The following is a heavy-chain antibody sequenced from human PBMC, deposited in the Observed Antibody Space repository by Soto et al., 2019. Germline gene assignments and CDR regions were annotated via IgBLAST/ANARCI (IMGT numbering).Heavy chain of an antibody. CDR2: IYHSGST. V-gene: IGHV4-59*01. J-gene: IGHJ4*02. Sequence: SETLSLTCTVSGDSISDYYWSWIRQPPGKGLEWIGYIYHSGSTYYNPSLKSRVTISLDASKIQFSLKLNSVTAVDTAVYYCARASRNYFAYWGQGTLVTVSS. CDR3: ARASRNYFAY. CDR1: GDSISDYY.